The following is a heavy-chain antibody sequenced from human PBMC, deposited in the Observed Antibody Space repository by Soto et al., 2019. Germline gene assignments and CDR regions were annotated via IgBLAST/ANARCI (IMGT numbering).Heavy chain of an antibody. V-gene: IGHV3-74*01. CDR1: GFTFSSYC. Sequence: EVQLVESGGGLVQPGGSLRLSCAASGFTFSSYCMHWVRQAPGKGLVWVSRINTDGSSTNYADSVKGRFTISRDNAKNTLYLQMITLRAEDTALYYCASSYYYDSSAYYFLGYWGQGTLVTVSS. J-gene: IGHJ4*02. CDR2: INTDGSST. D-gene: IGHD3-22*01. CDR3: ASSYYYDSSAYYFLGY.